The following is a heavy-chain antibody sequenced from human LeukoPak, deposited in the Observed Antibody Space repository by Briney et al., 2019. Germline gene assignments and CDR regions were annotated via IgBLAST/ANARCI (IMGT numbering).Heavy chain of an antibody. J-gene: IGHJ4*02. V-gene: IGHV1-2*02. Sequence: ASVKVSCKASGYTFTGYYMHWVRQAPGQGLEWMGWIDPNSGGTNYAQKFQGRVTMTRDTPIGTAYMELRRLRSDDTAVYYCGCTFGESQSNYFDYWGQGTLVTVSS. CDR1: GYTFTGYY. CDR2: IDPNSGGT. CDR3: GCTFGESQSNYFDY. D-gene: IGHD3-10*01.